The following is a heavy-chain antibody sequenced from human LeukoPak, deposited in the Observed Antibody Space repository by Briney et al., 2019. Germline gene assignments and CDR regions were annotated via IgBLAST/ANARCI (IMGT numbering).Heavy chain of an antibody. V-gene: IGHV3-74*01. CDR2: INSDGRST. CDR3: ARDPDSSGWSSIEY. CDR1: GFTFSRYW. Sequence: QPGGSLRLSCAASGFTFSRYWMHWVRQAPGKGLVWVSRINSDGRSTNYADSVKGRLTISRDNAKNTLYLQMNSLRAEDTAVYYCARDPDSSGWSSIEYWGQGTLVTVSS. J-gene: IGHJ4*02. D-gene: IGHD6-19*01.